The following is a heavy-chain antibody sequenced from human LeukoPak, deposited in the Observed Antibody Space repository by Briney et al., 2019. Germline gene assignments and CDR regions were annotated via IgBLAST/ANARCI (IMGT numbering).Heavy chain of an antibody. CDR1: GYSFTSYW. D-gene: IGHD6-13*01. V-gene: IGHV5-51*01. J-gene: IGHJ4*02. Sequence: RGEPLKISCKGSGYSFTSYWIGWVRQMPGKGLEWMGIIYPGDSDTRYSPSFQGQVTISADKSISTAYLQWSSLKASDTAMYYCARTPDSSSWYGEHQYYFDYWGQGTLVTVSS. CDR2: IYPGDSDT. CDR3: ARTPDSSSWYGEHQYYFDY.